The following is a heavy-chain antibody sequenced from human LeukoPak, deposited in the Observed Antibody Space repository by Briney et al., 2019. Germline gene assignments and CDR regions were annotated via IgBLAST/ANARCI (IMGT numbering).Heavy chain of an antibody. CDR3: AKAARYCSSTSCYYYYYFMDV. Sequence: GGSLRLSCAASGFTFSSYGMHWVRQAPGKGLEWVAFIRYDGSNKYYADSVKGRFTISRDNSKNTLYLQMNSLRAEDTAVYYCAKAARYCSSTSCYYYYYFMDVWGKGTTVTVSS. J-gene: IGHJ6*03. D-gene: IGHD2-2*01. CDR2: IRYDGSNK. V-gene: IGHV3-30*02. CDR1: GFTFSSYG.